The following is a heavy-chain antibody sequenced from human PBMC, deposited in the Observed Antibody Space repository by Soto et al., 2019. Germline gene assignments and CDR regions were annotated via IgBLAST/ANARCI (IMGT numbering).Heavy chain of an antibody. V-gene: IGHV5-51*01. CDR2: VSPDGSDF. CDR3: ARREAVTAAPFDR. Sequence: EVQLLQSGAEVKEPGESLKISCKASGYSFTNYWIGWVRQTVDKGLERLAVVSPDGSDFRYSPSFQGQVTISVDKSITTAYLQWNSLKASDTAMYYCARREAVTAAPFDRWGQGTLVTVSS. J-gene: IGHJ4*02. CDR1: GYSFTNYW. D-gene: IGHD6-19*01.